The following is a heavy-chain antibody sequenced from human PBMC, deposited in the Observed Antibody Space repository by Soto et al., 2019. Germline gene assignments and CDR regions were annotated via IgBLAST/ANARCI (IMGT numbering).Heavy chain of an antibody. CDR3: ARVRSSGWAHYYYYYGMDV. V-gene: IGHV4-4*02. CDR1: GGSISSSNW. J-gene: IGHJ6*02. Sequence: SETLSLTCAVSGGSISSSNWWSWVRQPPGKGLEWIGEIYHSGSTNYIPSLKSRVTISVDKSKNQFSLKLSSVTAADTAVYYCARVRSSGWAHYYYYYGMDVWGQGTKVTVSS. D-gene: IGHD6-19*01. CDR2: IYHSGST.